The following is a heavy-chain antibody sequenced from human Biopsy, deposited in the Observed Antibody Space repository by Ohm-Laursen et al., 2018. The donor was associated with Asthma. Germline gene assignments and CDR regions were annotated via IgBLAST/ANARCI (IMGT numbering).Heavy chain of an antibody. J-gene: IGHJ5*02. CDR3: AKITTDRQKANNWFDP. Sequence: SLRLSCAASGFAFNNSSMTRVRQAPGKGLEWVSSISASGVRTFYADSVKGRFTVSRDSSRNTLYLQLSTLRVEDTAVYFCAKITTDRQKANNWFDPWGQGTLVTVSS. CDR2: ISASGVRT. D-gene: IGHD3-22*01. V-gene: IGHV3-23*01. CDR1: GFAFNNSS.